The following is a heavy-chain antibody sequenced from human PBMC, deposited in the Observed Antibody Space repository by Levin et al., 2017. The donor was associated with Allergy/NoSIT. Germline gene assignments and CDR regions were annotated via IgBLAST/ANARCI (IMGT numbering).Heavy chain of an antibody. CDR3: ARGQGAANYLYYYYMDV. J-gene: IGHJ6*03. D-gene: IGHD2/OR15-2a*01. CDR2: RHYGGST. Sequence: SQTLSLTCTVSGGSIIDGFYFWSWIRQHPGKGLEWIGYRHYGGSTYYNPSLKSRAIFAVDTSKNQFSLQLSDVTAADTALYYCARGQGAANYLYYYYMDVWGKGTPVTVSS. V-gene: IGHV4-31*03. CDR1: GGSIIDGFYF.